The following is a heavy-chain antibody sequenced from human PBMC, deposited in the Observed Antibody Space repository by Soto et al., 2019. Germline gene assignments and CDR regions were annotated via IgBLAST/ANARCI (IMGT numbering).Heavy chain of an antibody. V-gene: IGHV1-18*01. J-gene: IGHJ5*02. CDR2: ISAYNGNT. CDR3: ARDVPNYDYVWGSYRYAFDP. Sequence: ASVKVSCKASGYTFTSYGISWVRQAPGQGLEWMGWISAYNGNTNYAQKLQGRVTMTTDTSTSTAYMELRSLRSDDTAVDYCARDVPNYDYVWGSYRYAFDPWGQGTLVTVSS. D-gene: IGHD3-16*02. CDR1: GYTFTSYG.